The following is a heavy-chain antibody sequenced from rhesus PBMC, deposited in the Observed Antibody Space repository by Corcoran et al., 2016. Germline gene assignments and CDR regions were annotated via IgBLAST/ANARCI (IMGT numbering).Heavy chain of an antibody. CDR2: IYWDDDK. J-gene: IGHJ5-1*01. CDR1: GFSISPSGMG. D-gene: IGHD6-31*01. Sequence: QVTLKESGPALVKPTQTLTLTCTFSGFSISPSGMGVGWVRQHPGKALAWMALIYWDDDKYYSTSLKSRLTISKDTSKNQVVLTMTNMDPVDTATYYCARFLAAACMEGGVWGPGVLVTVSS. CDR3: ARFLAAACMEGGV. V-gene: IGHV2-174*01.